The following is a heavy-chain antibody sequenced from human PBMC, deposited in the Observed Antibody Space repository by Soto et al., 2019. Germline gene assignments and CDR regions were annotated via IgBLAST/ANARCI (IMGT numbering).Heavy chain of an antibody. Sequence: EVQLLESGGGLVQPGGSLRLSCAASGFTFSSYAMSWVRQAPGKGLEWVSAISGSGGSTYYADSVKGRFTISRDNSKNTLYLQMNSLRAEDTAVYYCAKYSGYEYYYYYYMDVWGKGTTVTVSS. D-gene: IGHD5-12*01. CDR3: AKYSGYEYYYYYYMDV. CDR2: ISGSGGST. CDR1: GFTFSSYA. J-gene: IGHJ6*03. V-gene: IGHV3-23*01.